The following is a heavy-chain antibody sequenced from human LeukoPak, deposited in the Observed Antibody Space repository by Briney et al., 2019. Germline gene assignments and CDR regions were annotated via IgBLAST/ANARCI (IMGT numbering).Heavy chain of an antibody. V-gene: IGHV4-39*07. D-gene: IGHD6-19*01. CDR1: GGSISSRSYY. CDR2: IYYSGST. Sequence: SETLSLTCTVSGGSISSRSYYWGWIRQPPGKGLEWIGSIYYSGSTYYNPSLKSRVTISVDTSKNQFSLKLSSVTAADTAVYYCARESIAVAGGGFDYWGQGTLVTVSS. J-gene: IGHJ4*02. CDR3: ARESIAVAGGGFDY.